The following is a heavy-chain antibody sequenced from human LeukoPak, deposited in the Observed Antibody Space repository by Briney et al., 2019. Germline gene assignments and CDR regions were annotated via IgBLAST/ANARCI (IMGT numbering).Heavy chain of an antibody. J-gene: IGHJ4*02. Sequence: ETLSLTCTVSGGSISITSYYWGWIRQPPGKGLEWVSSISFSGSYIYYADSVKGRFTISRDNAKNSLFLQMNSLRAEDTAVYYCARVAEAAAFDYWGQGTLVTVSS. CDR3: ARVAEAAAFDY. CDR2: ISFSGSYI. CDR1: GGSISITSYY. V-gene: IGHV3-21*01. D-gene: IGHD6-13*01.